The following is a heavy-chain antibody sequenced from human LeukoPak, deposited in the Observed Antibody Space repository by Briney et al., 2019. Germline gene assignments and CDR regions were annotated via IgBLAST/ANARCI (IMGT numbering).Heavy chain of an antibody. J-gene: IGHJ5*02. Sequence: SETLSLTCAVYGGSFSGYYWSWIRQPPGKGLEWIGEINHSGSTNYNPSLKSRVTISVGTSKNQFSLKLSSVTAADTAVYYCARGLNGSVNNPFDPWGRGTLVTVSS. V-gene: IGHV4-34*01. CDR3: ARGLNGSVNNPFDP. CDR1: GGSFSGYY. CDR2: INHSGST. D-gene: IGHD3-10*01.